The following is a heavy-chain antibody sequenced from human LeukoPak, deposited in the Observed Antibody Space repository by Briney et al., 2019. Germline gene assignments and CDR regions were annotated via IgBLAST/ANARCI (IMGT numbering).Heavy chain of an antibody. J-gene: IGHJ3*02. V-gene: IGHV3-48*01. CDR2: LSNTNMI. CDR1: GFTFSSYG. D-gene: IGHD5-12*01. CDR3: ARVDGRGATDDALDI. Sequence: GGSLRLSCAASGFTFSSYGMNWVRQAPGKGLEWLSYLSNTNMIHYAESVKGRFTISRDNAKNSLYLQMDGLRAEDTAVYYCARVDGRGATDDALDIWGQGTMVTVSS.